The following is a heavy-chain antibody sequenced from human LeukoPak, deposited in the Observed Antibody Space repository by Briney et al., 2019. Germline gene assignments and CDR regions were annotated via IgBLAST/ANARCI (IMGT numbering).Heavy chain of an antibody. J-gene: IGHJ1*01. CDR1: GFTFSTYG. D-gene: IGHD5-18*01. CDR2: IGRRCGRT. Sequence: PGGSLRLSCAASGFTFSTYGMSWVRQAPGEGLECVLTIGRRCGRTYYTDSVNGRFTISRDNSKNTLYLQMNSLRAEDTAVYYCAKVGYTYGYRTPPEYFQHWGQGTLVTVSS. V-gene: IGHV3-23*01. CDR3: AKVGYTYGYRTPPEYFQH.